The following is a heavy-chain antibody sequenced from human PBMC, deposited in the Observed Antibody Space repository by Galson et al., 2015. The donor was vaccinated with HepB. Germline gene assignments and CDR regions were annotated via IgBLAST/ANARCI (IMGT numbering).Heavy chain of an antibody. CDR3: ARANTYDKPIDY. Sequence: SVKVSCKASGYTFTSYDINWVRQASGQGLEWMGWVNPNTGYTEYAQKFQGRVTMSRDISIGTAYMELSSLAFEDSATYYCARANTYDKPIDYWGQGTLITVSS. J-gene: IGHJ4*02. D-gene: IGHD3-22*01. V-gene: IGHV1-8*01. CDR2: VNPNTGYT. CDR1: GYTFTSYD.